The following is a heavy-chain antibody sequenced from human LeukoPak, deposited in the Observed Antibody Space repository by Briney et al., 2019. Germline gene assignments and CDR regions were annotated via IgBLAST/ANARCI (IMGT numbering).Heavy chain of an antibody. D-gene: IGHD5-24*01. CDR1: GSTLEDYG. V-gene: IGHV3-20*04. CDR3: ARDRGYNYDY. CDR2: INWNGGST. Sequence: GGSRSLSCAAFGSTLEDYGMSGVRQGPGKGLEWVSGINWNGGSTDYADSVKGRFTISRDSAKNSLYLQMNSLRAEDTALYYCARDRGYNYDYWGQGTLVTVSS. J-gene: IGHJ4*02.